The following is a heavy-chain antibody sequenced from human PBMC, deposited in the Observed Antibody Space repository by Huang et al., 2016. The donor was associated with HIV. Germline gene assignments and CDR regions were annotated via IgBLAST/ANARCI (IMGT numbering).Heavy chain of an antibody. J-gene: IGHJ4*02. CDR1: GGSFSGYY. CDR3: ARAPHYGSGSYYY. Sequence: QVQLHQWGAGLLKPSETPSLTCAVYGGSFSGYYWSWIRQPPGKGLEWIGEITPSGSTNDNPFRKSRVTISEETSKNQFSRKLSSVTAADTAVYYCARAPHYGSGSYYYWGQGTLVTVSS. V-gene: IGHV4-34*01. CDR2: ITPSGST. D-gene: IGHD3-10*01.